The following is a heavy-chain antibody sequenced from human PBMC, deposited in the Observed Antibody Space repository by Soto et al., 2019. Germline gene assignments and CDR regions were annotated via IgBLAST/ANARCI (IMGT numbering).Heavy chain of an antibody. CDR1: GFTFSSYW. Sequence: GGSLRLSCAASGFTFSSYWMSWVRQAPGKGLKWVANIKQDESEKYYVDYVKSRFTISRDNAKNTLYLQMNSLRAEDSAVYYCARPFTPQWLVDYWGQGTLVTVSS. V-gene: IGHV3-7*04. CDR3: ARPFTPQWLVDY. CDR2: IKQDESEK. D-gene: IGHD6-19*01. J-gene: IGHJ4*02.